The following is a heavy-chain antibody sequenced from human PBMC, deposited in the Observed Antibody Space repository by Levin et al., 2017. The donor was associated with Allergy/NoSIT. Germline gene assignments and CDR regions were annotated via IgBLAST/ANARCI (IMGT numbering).Heavy chain of an antibody. J-gene: IGHJ5*02. V-gene: IGHV4-59*01. CDR2: VYYIGST. Sequence: SQTLSLTCTVPVGSINSYYWSWIRQPPGKGLEWIGYVYYIGSTNYNPSLTSRVTISVDTSKNQFSLKLRSVSAADTAVYYCARSNSWHNSWFDPWGQGTLVTVSS. CDR1: VGSINSYY. D-gene: IGHD2-2*01. CDR3: ARSNSWHNSWFDP.